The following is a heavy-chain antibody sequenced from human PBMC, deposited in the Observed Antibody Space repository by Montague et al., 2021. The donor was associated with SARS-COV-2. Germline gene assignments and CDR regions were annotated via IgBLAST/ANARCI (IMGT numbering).Heavy chain of an antibody. V-gene: IGHV3-23*01. CDR3: RVGNYYDSISDY. Sequence: SLRLSCAASGFTFSRYAMSWVRQAPGKGLEWVSGISDSVGSTYYSDSVKGRFTISRDNSKNTLYLQMNSLRAEDTAVYYCRVGNYYDSISDYWGQGTLVTVSS. J-gene: IGHJ4*02. CDR2: ISDSVGST. D-gene: IGHD3-22*01. CDR1: GFTFSRYA.